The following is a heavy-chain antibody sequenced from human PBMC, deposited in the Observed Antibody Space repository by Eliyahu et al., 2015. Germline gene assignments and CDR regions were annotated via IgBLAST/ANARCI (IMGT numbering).Heavy chain of an antibody. Sequence: QVQLVESGGGVVQPGWSLRLSCATXGFTFSNYGMHWVRQAPGKGLEWVAVISYDGSNKYYGDSVKDRLSISRDNSKNTLYLQVNSLRPDDTAVYYCARGGEALDYWGQGTLVTVSS. CDR1: GFTFSNYG. J-gene: IGHJ4*02. V-gene: IGHV3-30*03. D-gene: IGHD7-27*01. CDR2: ISYDGSNK. CDR3: ARGGEALDY.